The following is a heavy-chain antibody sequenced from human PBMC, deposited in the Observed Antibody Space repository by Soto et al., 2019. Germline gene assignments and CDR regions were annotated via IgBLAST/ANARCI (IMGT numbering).Heavy chain of an antibody. CDR3: AKDISKYSSGWYGY. D-gene: IGHD6-19*01. CDR1: GFTFSSYG. CDR2: ISYDGSNK. V-gene: IGHV3-30*18. Sequence: QVQLVESGGGVVQPGRSLRLSCAASGFTFSSYGMHWVRQAPGKGLEWVAVISYDGSNKYYADSVKGRFTISRDNSKNTLYLQMNSLRAEDTAVYYCAKDISKYSSGWYGYWGQGTLVTVSS. J-gene: IGHJ4*02.